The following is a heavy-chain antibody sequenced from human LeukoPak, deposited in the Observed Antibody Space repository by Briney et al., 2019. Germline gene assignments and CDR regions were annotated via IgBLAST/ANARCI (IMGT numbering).Heavy chain of an antibody. CDR3: AKEGLRYLSGMGSACAFDI. Sequence: GGSLRLSCAASGFTFSSYGMHWVRQAPGKGLEGVAFIRYDGSNKYYADSVKGRFTISRDNSKNTLYLQMSSLRAEDTAVYYCAKEGLRYLSGMGSACAFDIWGQGTMVTVSS. CDR1: GFTFSSYG. CDR2: IRYDGSNK. D-gene: IGHD3-9*01. V-gene: IGHV3-30*02. J-gene: IGHJ3*02.